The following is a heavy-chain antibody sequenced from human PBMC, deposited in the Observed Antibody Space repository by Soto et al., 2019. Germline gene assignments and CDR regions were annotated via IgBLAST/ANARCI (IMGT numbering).Heavy chain of an antibody. CDR3: TKRGWGITTSGVNYYYGMDV. CDR1: GLIFSDYA. V-gene: IGHV3-23*01. D-gene: IGHD3-3*01. Sequence: EVQLLESGGGLVQPGGSLRLSCAASGLIFSDYAMSWVRRAPGKGLEWVSAISERGGTTFYADSVRGRLTISRDNSKNTLILQMNRLRAEDTAVYYCTKRGWGITTSGVNYYYGMDVWGQGTTVTVSS. CDR2: ISERGGTT. J-gene: IGHJ6*02.